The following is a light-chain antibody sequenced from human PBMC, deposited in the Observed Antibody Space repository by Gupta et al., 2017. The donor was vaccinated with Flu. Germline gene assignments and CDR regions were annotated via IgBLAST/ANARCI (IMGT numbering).Light chain of an antibody. CDR3: MQGAHWPWA. Sequence: DVVMTPSPLSLPVTLGQTASISCRSSQSLVYSDGNTVLHWFQQRPGQAPRRLIYLVSHRESGVPDRFSGSGSGTEFTLKISRVEAEDVGIYFCMQGAHWPWAFGQGTKVEI. J-gene: IGKJ1*01. CDR1: QSLVYSDGNTV. CDR2: LVS. V-gene: IGKV2-30*01.